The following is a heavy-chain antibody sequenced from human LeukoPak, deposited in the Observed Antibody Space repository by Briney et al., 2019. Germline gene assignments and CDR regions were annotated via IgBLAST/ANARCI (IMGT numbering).Heavy chain of an antibody. CDR3: AKGRTTTVTPGYYGMDV. Sequence: GGSLRLSCAASGFTFSSYAMSWVRQAPGKGLEWVSAISGSGGSTYYADSVKGRFTISRDNSKNALYLQMNSLRAEDTAVYYCAKGRTTTVTPGYYGMDVWGQGTTVTVSS. V-gene: IGHV3-23*01. D-gene: IGHD4-17*01. CDR2: ISGSGGST. CDR1: GFTFSSYA. J-gene: IGHJ6*02.